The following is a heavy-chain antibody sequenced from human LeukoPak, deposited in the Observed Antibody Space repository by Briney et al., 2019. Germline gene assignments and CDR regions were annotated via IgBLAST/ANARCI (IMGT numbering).Heavy chain of an antibody. CDR1: GYTFTSYA. D-gene: IGHD2-2*01. CDR3: ARSPIVVVPAALDY. V-gene: IGHV1-3*01. J-gene: IGHJ4*02. CDR2: INAGNGNT. Sequence: ASVKVSCKASGYTFTSYAMHWVRQAPGQRLEWMGWINAGNGNTKYPQKFQGRVTITRDTSASTAYMELSSLRSEDTAVYYCARSPIVVVPAALDYWGQGTLVTVSS.